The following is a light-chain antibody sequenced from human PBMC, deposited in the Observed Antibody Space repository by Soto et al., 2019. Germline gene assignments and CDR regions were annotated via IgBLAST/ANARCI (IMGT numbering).Light chain of an antibody. CDR3: QHYDNLLLT. CDR2: DAS. V-gene: IGKV1-33*01. J-gene: IGKJ4*01. Sequence: DIQMTQSPSSLSASVGDRVTITCQASQDINTYLNWYQQKPGKAPNLLIYDASKLETGVPSRFSGSGSGTDFTFTVTSLQPEDIATYFCQHYDNLLLTFGGGTKVEL. CDR1: QDINTY.